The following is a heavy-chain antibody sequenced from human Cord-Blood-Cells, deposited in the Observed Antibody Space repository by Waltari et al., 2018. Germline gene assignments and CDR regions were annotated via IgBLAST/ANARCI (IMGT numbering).Heavy chain of an antibody. CDR1: GCCFSGSC. D-gene: IGHD3-22*01. CDR2: INTSGST. CDR3: ARHPLYDSSGYYYDY. V-gene: IGHV4-34*01. Sequence: VQLQQRGAVLWKRSETLSPTCAVHGCCFSGSCWTLIPSPPGKGQEWIGEINTSGSTKYDPSLKSRVTISVDPSKNQFSLKLSSVTAADTAVYYCARHPLYDSSGYYYDYWGQGTLVTVSS. J-gene: IGHJ4*02.